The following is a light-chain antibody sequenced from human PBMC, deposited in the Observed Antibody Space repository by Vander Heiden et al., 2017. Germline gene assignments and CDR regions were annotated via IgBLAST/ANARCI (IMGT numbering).Light chain of an antibody. Sequence: QSVLTQPPSASGTPGQRVTISCHGSSSNTGSNYVYWYQQLPGTAPKLLIYSNNQRPSGVPDRFSGSKSGTSASLAISGLRSEDESDYYCATWDDSLSGRVFGGGTKLTVL. J-gene: IGLJ3*02. CDR3: ATWDDSLSGRV. CDR2: SNN. V-gene: IGLV1-47*02. CDR1: SSNTGSNY.